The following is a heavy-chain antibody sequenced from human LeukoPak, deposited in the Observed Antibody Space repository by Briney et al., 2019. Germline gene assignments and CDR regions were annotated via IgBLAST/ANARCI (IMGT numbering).Heavy chain of an antibody. D-gene: IGHD2-2*01. V-gene: IGHV3-23*01. CDR2: VSGGAGST. Sequence: PGGSLRLSCAASGFTFSNFAMSWVRQAPGKGREGVATVSGGAGSTYYADSVRGRSTISRDNSQNTLSLHMTSLRAEDTAIYYCAKSLTKITPATFDQWGQGTLVTVTS. J-gene: IGHJ4*02. CDR3: AKSLTKITPATFDQ. CDR1: GFTFSNFA.